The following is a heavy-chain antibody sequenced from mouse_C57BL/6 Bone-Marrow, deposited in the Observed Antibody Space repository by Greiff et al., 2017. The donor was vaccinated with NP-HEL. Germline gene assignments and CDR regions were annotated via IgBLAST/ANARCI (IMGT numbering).Heavy chain of an antibody. CDR1: GFTFSSYG. D-gene: IGHD1-1*01. CDR2: ISSGGSYT. V-gene: IGHV5-6*01. CDR3: ARHVALIYYYGSSPSMDY. Sequence: EVKLMESGGDLVKPGGSLKLSCAASGFTFSSYGMSWVRQTPDKRLEWVATISSGGSYTYYPDSVKGRFTISRDNAKNTLYLQMSSLKSEDTAMYYCARHVALIYYYGSSPSMDYWGQGTSVTVSS. J-gene: IGHJ4*01.